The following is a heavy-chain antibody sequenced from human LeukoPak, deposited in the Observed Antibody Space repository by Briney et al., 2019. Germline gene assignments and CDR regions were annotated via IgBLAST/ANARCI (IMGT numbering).Heavy chain of an antibody. CDR2: ISYSGST. Sequence: SETLSLTCSVSGGSISNCYWNWIRQPPGKGLEWIGSISYSGSTNYNPSLESRVTISVDTSKNQISLKVSSVTAADTAIYYCARAPERWYSYGSYTYHYMDVWGRGTTVTVSS. CDR1: GGSISNCY. V-gene: IGHV4-59*01. D-gene: IGHD3-10*01. CDR3: ARAPERWYSYGSYTYHYMDV. J-gene: IGHJ6*03.